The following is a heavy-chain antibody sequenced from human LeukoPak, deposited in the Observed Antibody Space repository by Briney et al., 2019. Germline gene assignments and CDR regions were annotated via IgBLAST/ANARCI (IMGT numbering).Heavy chain of an antibody. CDR2: IYYSGST. D-gene: IGHD3-22*01. CDR1: GGSISSGGYY. CDR3: ARDLYDSSAKGHAFDI. Sequence: PSETLSLTCTVSGGSISSGGYYWSWIRQHPGKGLEWIGYIYYSGSTYYNPFLKSRVTISVDTSKNQFSLKLSSVAAADTAVYYCARDLYDSSAKGHAFDIWGQGTMVTVSS. J-gene: IGHJ3*02. V-gene: IGHV4-31*03.